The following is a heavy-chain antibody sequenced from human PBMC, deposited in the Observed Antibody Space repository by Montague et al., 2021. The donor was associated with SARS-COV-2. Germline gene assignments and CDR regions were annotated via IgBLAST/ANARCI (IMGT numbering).Heavy chain of an antibody. V-gene: IGHV4-34*01. Sequence: SETLSLTCGVSGGSLSGYHWSWIRQPPGKGLEWIGEIGPSGSTNYNPSLKSRVIISLDTSKNQFSLKLSSVTAADTAVHYCARGLIDITMMVVVFTGASLYFDYWGQGILVTVSS. CDR3: ARGLIDITMMVVVFTGASLYFDY. D-gene: IGHD3-22*01. CDR1: GGSLSGYH. J-gene: IGHJ4*02. CDR2: IGPSGST.